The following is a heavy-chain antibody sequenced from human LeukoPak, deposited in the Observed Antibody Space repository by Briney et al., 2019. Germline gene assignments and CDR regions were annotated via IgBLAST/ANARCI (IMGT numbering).Heavy chain of an antibody. Sequence: GVSVKVSCKASGYTFTSYDINWVRQATGQGLEWMGWMNPNSGNTGYAQKFQGRVTMTRNTSISTAYMEPSSLRSEDTAVYYCAREITIFGVANVNWFDPWGQGTLVTVSS. CDR1: GYTFTSYD. V-gene: IGHV1-8*01. CDR2: MNPNSGNT. D-gene: IGHD3-3*01. CDR3: AREITIFGVANVNWFDP. J-gene: IGHJ5*02.